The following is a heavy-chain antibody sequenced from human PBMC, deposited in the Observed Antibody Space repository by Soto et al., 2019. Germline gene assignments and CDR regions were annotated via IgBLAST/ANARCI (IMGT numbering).Heavy chain of an antibody. J-gene: IGHJ4*02. CDR2: ISGSGGST. CDR1: GFTFSSYA. D-gene: IGHD3-22*01. V-gene: IGHV3-23*01. CDR3: AKVPDSSGYYFPFDY. Sequence: GGSLRLSCAASGFTFSSYAMSWVRQAPGKGLEWVSAISGSGGSTYYADSVKGRFTISRDNSRNTLYLQMNSLRAEDTAVYYCAKVPDSSGYYFPFDYWGQGTLVTVSS.